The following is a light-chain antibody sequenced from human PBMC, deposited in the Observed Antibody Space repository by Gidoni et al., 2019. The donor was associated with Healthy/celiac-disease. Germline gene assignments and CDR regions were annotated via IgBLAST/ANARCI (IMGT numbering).Light chain of an antibody. J-gene: IGLJ2*01. CDR2: EDE. Sequence: SSELTQPPSVSVSPGQTATITCSGDELGRKTASWYQQRTGQSPVLMMFEDEKRPSGIPARFSGSTSGNTATLTISGTQDIDEADYFCQAWDSGTVIFGGGTKLTVL. CDR1: ELGRKT. CDR3: QAWDSGTVI. V-gene: IGLV3-1*01.